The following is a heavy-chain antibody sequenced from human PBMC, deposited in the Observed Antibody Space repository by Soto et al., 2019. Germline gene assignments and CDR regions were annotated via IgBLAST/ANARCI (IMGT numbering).Heavy chain of an antibody. CDR1: GFTFSSYA. V-gene: IGHV3-30-3*01. D-gene: IGHD2-15*01. CDR3: ARDRSGGSCYSCNWFDP. CDR2: ISYDGSNK. J-gene: IGHJ5*02. Sequence: GGSLRLSCAASGFTFSSYAMHWVRQAPGKGLEWVAVISYDGSNKYYADSVKGRFTISRDNSKNTLYLQMNSLRAEDTAVYYCARDRSGGSCYSCNWFDPWGQGTLVTVSS.